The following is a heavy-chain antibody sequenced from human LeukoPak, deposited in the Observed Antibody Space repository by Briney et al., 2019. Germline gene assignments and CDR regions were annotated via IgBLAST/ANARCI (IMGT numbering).Heavy chain of an antibody. J-gene: IGHJ3*02. CDR1: GGSISSYY. Sequence: TSETLSLTCTVSGGSISSYYWSWIRQPAGKGLEWIGRIYTSGSTNYNPSLKSRVTMSVDTSKNQFSLKLSSVTAADTAVYYCARREATMILGDAFDIWGQGTMVTVSS. V-gene: IGHV4-4*07. CDR2: IYTSGST. CDR3: ARREATMILGDAFDI. D-gene: IGHD3-22*01.